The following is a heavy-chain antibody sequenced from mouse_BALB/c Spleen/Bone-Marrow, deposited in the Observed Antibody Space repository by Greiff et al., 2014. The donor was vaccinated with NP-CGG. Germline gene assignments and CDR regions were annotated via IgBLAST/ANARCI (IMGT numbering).Heavy chain of an antibody. Sequence: QVQLQQSGPGLVAPSQSLSITCTVSGFSLSRYSVHWVRQPPGKGLEWLGMIWGGGSTDYDSALKSRLSISKDNSKSQVFLKMNSLQTDDTAMYYCARNCRYYGYDVNAMDYWGQGTSVTVSS. D-gene: IGHD2-2*01. CDR3: ARNCRYYGYDVNAMDY. V-gene: IGHV2-6-4*01. CDR2: IWGGGST. CDR1: GFSLSRYS. J-gene: IGHJ4*01.